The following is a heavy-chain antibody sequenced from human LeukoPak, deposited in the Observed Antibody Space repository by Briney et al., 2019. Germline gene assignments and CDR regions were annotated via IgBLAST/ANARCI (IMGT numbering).Heavy chain of an antibody. D-gene: IGHD4-17*01. J-gene: IGHJ4*02. V-gene: IGHV3-7*01. Sequence: QPGGSLRLSCAASGFTFSNYWMNWVRQAPGKGSQWVANMNQDGSIKYSVDSVKGRFTISRDNADNSLCLQMNSLRAEDTAVYYCARGARDSGDYVIDYWGQGTPVTVSS. CDR3: ARGARDSGDYVIDY. CDR1: GFTFSNYW. CDR2: MNQDGSIK.